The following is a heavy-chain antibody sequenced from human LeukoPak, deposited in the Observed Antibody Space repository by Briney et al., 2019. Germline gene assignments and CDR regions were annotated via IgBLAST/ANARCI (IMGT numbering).Heavy chain of an antibody. D-gene: IGHD6-13*01. CDR1: GGSISSYY. J-gene: IGHJ4*02. V-gene: IGHV4-59*08. CDR2: IYYSGST. Sequence: PSETLSLTCTVSGGSISSYYWSWIRQPPGKGLEWIGYIYYSGSTNYNPSLKSRVTISVDTSKNQFSLKLSSVTAADTAVYYCARQRTIAAAMYYFDYWGQGTLATVSS. CDR3: ARQRTIAAAMYYFDY.